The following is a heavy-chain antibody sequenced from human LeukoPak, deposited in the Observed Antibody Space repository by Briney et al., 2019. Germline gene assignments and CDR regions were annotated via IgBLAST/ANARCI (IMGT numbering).Heavy chain of an antibody. D-gene: IGHD3-16*02. CDR1: GGSFSGYY. V-gene: IGHV4-34*01. J-gene: IGHJ4*02. CDR2: INHSGST. CDR3: ARGPPPYQYYDYVWGSYRYAGAFDY. Sequence: PSETLSLTCAVYGGSFSGYYWSWIRQPPGKGLEWIGEINHSGSTNYNPSLKSRVTISVDTSKNQFSLKLSSVTAADTAVYYCARGPPPYQYYDYVWGSYRYAGAFDYWGQGTLVTVSS.